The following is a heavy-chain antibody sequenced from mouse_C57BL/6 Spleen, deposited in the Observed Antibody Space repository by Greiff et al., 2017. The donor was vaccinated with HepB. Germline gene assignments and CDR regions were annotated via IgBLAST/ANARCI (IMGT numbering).Heavy chain of an antibody. CDR1: GYTFTSYW. CDR2: IYPGSGST. Sequence: VQLQQSGAELVKPGASVKMSCKASGYTFTSYWITWVKQRPGQGLEWIGDIYPGSGSTNYNEKFKSKATLTVDTSSSTAYMQLSSLTSEDSAVYYCANYGSSYWYFDVWGPGTTVTVSS. J-gene: IGHJ1*01. D-gene: IGHD1-1*01. CDR3: ANYGSSYWYFDV. V-gene: IGHV1-55*01.